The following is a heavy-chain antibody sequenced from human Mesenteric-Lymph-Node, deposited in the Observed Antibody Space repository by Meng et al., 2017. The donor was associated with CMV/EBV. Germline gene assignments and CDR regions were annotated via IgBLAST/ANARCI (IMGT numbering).Heavy chain of an antibody. CDR1: AFTFSAYA. Sequence: GGSLRLSCAASAFTFSAYAMHWVRQAPGKGLEWVAFIRYDGSNKYYADSVKGRFTISRDNSKNTLYLQMNSLRAEDTAVYYCAKGKVVSAAMDVWGQGTTVTVSS. CDR3: AKGKVVSAAMDV. J-gene: IGHJ6*02. D-gene: IGHD2-2*01. V-gene: IGHV3-30*02. CDR2: IRYDGSNK.